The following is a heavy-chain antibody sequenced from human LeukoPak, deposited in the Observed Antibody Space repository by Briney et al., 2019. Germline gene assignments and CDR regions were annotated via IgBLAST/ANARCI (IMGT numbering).Heavy chain of an antibody. J-gene: IGHJ6*03. CDR3: ARAEVCSSSSCYFYMDV. V-gene: IGHV4-39*07. CDR1: GGSIRSNYY. Sequence: SETLSLTCTVSGGSIRSNYYWGWIRQPPGKGLEWIGSIYYSGNSYYNPSLKSRVTMSIDTSKNQFSLKVNSVTAADTAVYYCARAEVCSSSSCYFYMDVWGQGTTVTISS. CDR2: IYYSGNS. D-gene: IGHD2-2*01.